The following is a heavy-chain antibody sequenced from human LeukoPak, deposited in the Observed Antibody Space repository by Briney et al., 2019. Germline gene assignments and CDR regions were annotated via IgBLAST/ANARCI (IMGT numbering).Heavy chain of an antibody. D-gene: IGHD6-19*01. V-gene: IGHV3-15*07. J-gene: IGHJ4*02. CDR1: GFTFSNVW. CDR2: IRSKTHGEAI. CDR3: VTEVFIAVTGNDY. Sequence: PGGSLRLSCAASGFTFSNVWMNWVRQAPGKGLEWVGRIRSKTHGEAIDYAAPVRGRFTISRDDSKNTLYLQLNSLKTEDTAVYYCVTEVFIAVTGNDYWGQGSLVTVSS.